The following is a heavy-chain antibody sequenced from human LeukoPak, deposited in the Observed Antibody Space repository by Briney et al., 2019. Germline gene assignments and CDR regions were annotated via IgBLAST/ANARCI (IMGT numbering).Heavy chain of an antibody. J-gene: IGHJ4*02. V-gene: IGHV1-2*02. Sequence: GSVKDSSKPSGYILTNYYMHSVRQARGQGCEWMGWITCTTGGGKFAQMFQGRVRLTSDTSISTMYLELNSVTPNDSAVSFCVSWAGGNSDVASSDYWGRGTLVAISS. CDR2: ITCTTGGG. CDR1: GYILTNYY. D-gene: IGHD2-21*01. CDR3: VSWAGGNSDVASSDY.